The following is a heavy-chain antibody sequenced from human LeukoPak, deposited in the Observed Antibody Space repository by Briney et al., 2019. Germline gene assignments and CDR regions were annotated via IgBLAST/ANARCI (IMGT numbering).Heavy chain of an antibody. CDR3: ARDRGDYNFDY. D-gene: IGHD4-17*01. CDR2: IYYSGST. J-gene: IGHJ4*02. CDR1: GGSISSSNYY. Sequence: SETLSLTCTVSGGSISSSNYYWGWIRQPPGKGLEWIGYIYYSGSTNSNPSLKSRVTISVDTSKNQFSLKLSSVTAADTAVYHCARDRGDYNFDYWGQGTLVTVSS. V-gene: IGHV4-61*01.